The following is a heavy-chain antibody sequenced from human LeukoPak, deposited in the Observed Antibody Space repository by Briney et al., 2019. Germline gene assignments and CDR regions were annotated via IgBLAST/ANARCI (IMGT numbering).Heavy chain of an antibody. CDR3: ARLGCSSTSCYDYYGMDV. D-gene: IGHD2-2*01. CDR2: IYYSGST. J-gene: IGHJ6*04. Sequence: PSETLSLTCTVSGGSVSSGSYYWSWIRQPPGKGLEWIGYIYYSGSTNYNPPLKSRVTISVDTSKNQFSLKLSSVTAADTAVYYCARLGCSSTSCYDYYGMDVWGKGTTVTVSS. V-gene: IGHV4-61*01. CDR1: GGSVSSGSYY.